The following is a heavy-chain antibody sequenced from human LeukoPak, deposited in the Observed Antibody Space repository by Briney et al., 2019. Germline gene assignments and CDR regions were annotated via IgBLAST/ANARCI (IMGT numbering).Heavy chain of an antibody. CDR1: GFTFSSYA. V-gene: IGHV3-23*01. CDR2: ISGSGGST. Sequence: GGSLRLSCAASGFTFSSYAMSWVRQAPGKGLEWVSAISGSGGSTYYADSVKGRFTISRDNSKNTLYLQMNSLRAEDTAVYYCARHLAFDWLLTVPYYYYGMDVWGQGTTVTASS. CDR3: ARHLAFDWLLTVPYYYYGMDV. J-gene: IGHJ6*02. D-gene: IGHD3-9*01.